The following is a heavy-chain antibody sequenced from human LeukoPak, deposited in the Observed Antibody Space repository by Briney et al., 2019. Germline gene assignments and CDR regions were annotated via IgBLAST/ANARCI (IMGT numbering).Heavy chain of an antibody. D-gene: IGHD6-19*01. V-gene: IGHV1-2*02. CDR2: TSRYSGDT. J-gene: IGHJ5*02. Sequence: ASVKDSRKAPLYTLTGYFIHWVRQAAGQGREWIGWTSRYSGDTSSAQKCRGRVTRTRDTSISTAYMELSRLKSDDTAIYYGARFSSGSFICFYPWGQGTLVIVS. CDR3: ARFSSGSFICFYP. CDR1: LYTLTGYF.